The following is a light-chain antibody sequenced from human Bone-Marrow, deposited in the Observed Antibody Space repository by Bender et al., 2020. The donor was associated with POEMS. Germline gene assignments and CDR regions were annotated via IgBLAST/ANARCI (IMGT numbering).Light chain of an antibody. V-gene: IGLV1-44*01. CDR1: SSKFGSYP. CDR2: NNS. Sequence: QSVLTQPPSASGSPGQRVTISCSGSSSKFGSYPVNWYQQLPGAAPKLVSFNNSQRPSGVPDRFSGSNSGTSASLAISGLLSDDEADFYCATWDDSLNGSVFGGGTKLTVL. J-gene: IGLJ3*02. CDR3: ATWDDSLNGSV.